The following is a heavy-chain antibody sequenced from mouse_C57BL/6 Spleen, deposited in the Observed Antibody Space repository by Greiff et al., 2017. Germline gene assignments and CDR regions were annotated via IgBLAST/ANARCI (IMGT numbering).Heavy chain of an antibody. J-gene: IGHJ2*01. Sequence: VQLQQPGTELVKPGASVKLSCKASGYTFTSYWMHWVKQRPGQGLEWIGNINPSNGGTNYNEKFKSKATLTVDKSSSTAYMQLSSLTSEDSAVYYCARGGRLLPLYFDYWGQGTTLTVSS. CDR1: GYTFTSYW. CDR3: ARGGRLLPLYFDY. V-gene: IGHV1-53*01. D-gene: IGHD2-3*01. CDR2: INPSNGGT.